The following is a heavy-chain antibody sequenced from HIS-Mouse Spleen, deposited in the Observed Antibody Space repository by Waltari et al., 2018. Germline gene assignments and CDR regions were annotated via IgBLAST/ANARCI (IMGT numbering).Heavy chain of an antibody. Sequence: QLQLQESGPGLVKPSETLSLTCTVSGGSISSSSYYWGWIRQPQGKGLEWIGSIYYRGSTYYNPSLQSRVTISVDTSKNQFSLKLSSVTAADTAVYYCAREIPYSSSWYDWYFDLWGRGTLVTVSS. D-gene: IGHD6-13*01. CDR2: IYYRGST. V-gene: IGHV4-39*07. J-gene: IGHJ2*01. CDR1: GGSISSSSYY. CDR3: AREIPYSSSWYDWYFDL.